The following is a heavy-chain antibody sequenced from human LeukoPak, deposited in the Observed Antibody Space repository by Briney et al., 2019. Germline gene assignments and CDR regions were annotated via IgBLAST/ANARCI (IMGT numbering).Heavy chain of an antibody. J-gene: IGHJ3*02. CDR2: ISSSGNAV. D-gene: IGHD4-17*01. Sequence: GRSLRLSCAASGFSFKDYYMSWIRQAPGKGLEWVADISSSGNAVNYADSVKGRFTVSRDNAKTSLFLQMSSLRAGDTAVYYCARSTTSDAFDIWGQGTLVTVSS. V-gene: IGHV3-11*01. CDR1: GFSFKDYY. CDR3: ARSTTSDAFDI.